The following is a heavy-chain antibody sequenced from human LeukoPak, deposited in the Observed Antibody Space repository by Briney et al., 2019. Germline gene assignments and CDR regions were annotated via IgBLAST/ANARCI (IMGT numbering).Heavy chain of an antibody. D-gene: IGHD5-18*01. Sequence: ASVKVSCKASGYSFTDYHMHWVRQAPGQGLEWLGRINPNSGGTNYAQKFQGRVTMTRDTSISTAYMELSRLRSDDTAVYYCARLGVDTKPTDYWGQGTLVTVSS. J-gene: IGHJ4*02. CDR3: ARLGVDTKPTDY. CDR1: GYSFTDYH. CDR2: INPNSGGT. V-gene: IGHV1-2*02.